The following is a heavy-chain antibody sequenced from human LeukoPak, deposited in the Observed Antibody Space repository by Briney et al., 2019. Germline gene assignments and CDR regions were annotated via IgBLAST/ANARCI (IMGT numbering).Heavy chain of an antibody. V-gene: IGHV4-39*01. D-gene: IGHD3-10*01. Sequence: PSETPSLTCTVSGGSISSSSYYWGWIRQPPGKGLEWIGSIYYSGSTYYNPSLKSRVTISVDTSKNQFSLKLSSVTAADTAVYYCARPLGAAGKWGQGTLVTVSS. CDR3: ARPLGAAGK. J-gene: IGHJ4*02. CDR2: IYYSGST. CDR1: GGSISSSSYY.